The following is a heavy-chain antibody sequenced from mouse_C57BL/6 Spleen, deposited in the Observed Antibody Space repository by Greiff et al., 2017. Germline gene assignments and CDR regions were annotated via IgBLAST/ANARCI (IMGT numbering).Heavy chain of an antibody. Sequence: EVKLMESGGGLVKPGGSLKLSCAASGFTFSSYAMSWVRQTPEKRLEWVATISDGGSYTYYPDNVKGRFTISRDNAKNNRYLQMSHLKSEDTAMYYCARDGGYPEGYFDVWGTGTTVTVSS. V-gene: IGHV5-4*01. CDR2: ISDGGSYT. J-gene: IGHJ1*03. CDR1: GFTFSSYA. CDR3: ARDGGYPEGYFDV.